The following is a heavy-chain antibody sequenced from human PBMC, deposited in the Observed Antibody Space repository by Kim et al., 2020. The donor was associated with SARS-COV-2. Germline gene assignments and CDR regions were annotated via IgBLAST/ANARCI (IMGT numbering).Heavy chain of an antibody. CDR3: ASRISGDNPWAFDY. D-gene: IGHD1-26*01. CDR2: TYFRSTWHY. V-gene: IGHV6-1*01. J-gene: IGHJ4*02. CDR1: GDSVSSNNAA. Sequence: SQTLSLPCAISGDSVSSNNAAWNWLRQSPSRGLEWLGRTYFRSTWHYEYAVFVKGRITIWPDTSRNQFSLQLNSVTPEDTAVYYCASRISGDNPWAFDYWGQGTVVTVSS.